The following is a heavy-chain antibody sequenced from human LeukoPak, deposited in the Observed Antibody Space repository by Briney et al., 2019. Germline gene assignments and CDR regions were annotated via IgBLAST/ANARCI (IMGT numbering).Heavy chain of an antibody. D-gene: IGHD6-6*01. CDR1: GFSFSSYA. Sequence: GGSLRLSCAASGFSFSSYAMSWVRQAPGKGLEWVSAISGSGGSTYYADSVKGRFTISRGNSKNTLYLQMNSLRAEDTAVYYCAKASGPSSSSDFDYWGQGTLVTVSS. CDR3: AKASGPSSSSDFDY. V-gene: IGHV3-23*01. J-gene: IGHJ4*02. CDR2: ISGSGGST.